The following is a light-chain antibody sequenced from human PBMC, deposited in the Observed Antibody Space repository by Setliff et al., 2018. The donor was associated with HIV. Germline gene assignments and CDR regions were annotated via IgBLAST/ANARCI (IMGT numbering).Light chain of an antibody. J-gene: IGLJ1*01. Sequence: QSALTQPASVSGSPGQSITISCPGASSDVGGYNYVSWYQQHPGKVPKLMIYDVTKRPSGPSNRFSGSKSGDTASLTISGLQAEDEADYYCSSFISSHIDVFGSGTKVTVL. CDR2: DVT. CDR3: SSFISSHIDV. V-gene: IGLV2-14*03. CDR1: SSDVGGYNY.